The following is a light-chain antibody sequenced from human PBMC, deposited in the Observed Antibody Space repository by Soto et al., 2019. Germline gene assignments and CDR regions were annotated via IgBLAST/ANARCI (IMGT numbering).Light chain of an antibody. J-gene: IGLJ2*01. CDR3: AAWDDRLNAVV. V-gene: IGLV1-44*01. Sequence: QSVLTQPPSVSGTPGHKVSISCSGSTSNLGGNTVNWYQQLPGTAPKLLIFTNNQRPSGVPDRFSGSKSGTSASLAISGLRSEDEADVDCAAWDDRLNAVVFGGGTKLTVL. CDR1: TSNLGGNT. CDR2: TNN.